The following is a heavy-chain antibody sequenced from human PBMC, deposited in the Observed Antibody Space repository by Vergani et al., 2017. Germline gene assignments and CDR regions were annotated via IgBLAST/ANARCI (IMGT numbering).Heavy chain of an antibody. CDR3: AKDVRGSYYYGMDV. CDR2: ISWNSGRI. J-gene: IGHJ6*02. CDR1: GFTFVYYS. Sequence: EFQLVESGGGLVQPVRSLRLSCAASGFTFVYYSIHWVRQAPGKGLDWVSGISWNSGRIGYADSVKGRFTISRDNAKNSLYLQMNSLRAEDMALYYCAKDVRGSYYYGMDVWGQGTTVTVSS. V-gene: IGHV3-9*03.